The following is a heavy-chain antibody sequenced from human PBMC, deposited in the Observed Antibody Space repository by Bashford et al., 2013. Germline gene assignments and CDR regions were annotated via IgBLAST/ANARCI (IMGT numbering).Heavy chain of an antibody. CDR3: ARAPTDRSIAAAAPFDI. Sequence: WVRQAPGQGLEWMGIINPSGGRTSYTQTLQGRLTLTMDTSTTTVYMELSGLRPDDTAVYFCARAPTDRSIAAAAPFDIWGQGTKVTVSS. D-gene: IGHD6-13*01. CDR2: INPSGGRT. J-gene: IGHJ3*02. V-gene: IGHV1-46*01.